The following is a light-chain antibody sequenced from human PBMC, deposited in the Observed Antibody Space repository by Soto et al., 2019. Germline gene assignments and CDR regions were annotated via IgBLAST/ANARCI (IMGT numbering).Light chain of an antibody. J-gene: IGKJ1*01. Sequence: EIVMTQSPVTLSVSPGERATLSCRSSQSVSGNYIAWYQQKPGQAPRLLIYGASTRATGIPGRFTGSGSGTEVSRSSTSLQSEDFAVYYCQQYSAWPLTFGQGTTVEIK. CDR3: QQYSAWPLT. CDR2: GAS. CDR1: QSVSGN. V-gene: IGKV3-15*01.